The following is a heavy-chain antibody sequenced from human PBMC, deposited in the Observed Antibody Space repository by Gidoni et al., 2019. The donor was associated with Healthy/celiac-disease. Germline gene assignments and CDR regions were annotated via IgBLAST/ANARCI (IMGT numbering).Heavy chain of an antibody. V-gene: IGHV3-33*01. CDR3: ARGRPYYYDSSGYPFDY. J-gene: IGHJ4*02. Sequence: QVQLVESGGGVVQPGRSLRLSCAASGFTFSSYGMHWVRQAPGKGLEWVAVIWYDGSNKYYADSVKGRFTISRDNFKNTLYLQMNSLRAEDTAVYYCARGRPYYYDSSGYPFDYWGQGTLVTVSS. CDR1: GFTFSSYG. D-gene: IGHD3-22*01. CDR2: IWYDGSNK.